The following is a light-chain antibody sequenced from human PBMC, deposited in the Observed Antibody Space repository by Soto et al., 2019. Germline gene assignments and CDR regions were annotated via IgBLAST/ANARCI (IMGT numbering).Light chain of an antibody. CDR1: QSVSSN. J-gene: IGKJ1*01. Sequence: EIVMTQSPATLSVSPGERATLSCRASQSVSSNLAWYQQKPGQAPRLLIYGASTRATGIPARFSGSGFGTEFTLTISSLQSEDFAVYYCHQYNNWPPATVDRGTKVEIK. CDR2: GAS. CDR3: HQYNNWPPAT. V-gene: IGKV3-15*01.